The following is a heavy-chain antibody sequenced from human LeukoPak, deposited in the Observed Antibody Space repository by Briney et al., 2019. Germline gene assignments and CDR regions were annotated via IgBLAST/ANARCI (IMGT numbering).Heavy chain of an antibody. CDR1: GFTFSSHG. CDR2: ISGSGGSS. D-gene: IGHD6-19*01. J-gene: IGHJ6*03. V-gene: IGHV3-23*01. CDR3: ARDRAEKWLGDYYYYYMDV. Sequence: GGSLRLSCAASGFTFSSHGMSWVRQAPGKGLEWVSAISGSGGSSYYADSVKGRFTISRDNSKNTLYLQMNSLRAEDTAVYYCARDRAEKWLGDYYYYYMDVWGKGTTVTVSS.